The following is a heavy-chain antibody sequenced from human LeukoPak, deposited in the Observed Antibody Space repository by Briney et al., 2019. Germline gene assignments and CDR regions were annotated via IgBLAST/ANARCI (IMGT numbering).Heavy chain of an antibody. V-gene: IGHV5-51*01. Sequence: PGESLKISCKGSGYTFTDYWIAWVRQMPGKGLQWMGIIYPGDSDTRYSPSFQGQVTISADKSISTAYLQWSSLKASDTAMYYCARLDGYNFRGAGYWGQGTLVTVSS. J-gene: IGHJ4*02. CDR1: GYTFTDYW. CDR3: ARLDGYNFRGAGY. D-gene: IGHD5-24*01. CDR2: IYPGDSDT.